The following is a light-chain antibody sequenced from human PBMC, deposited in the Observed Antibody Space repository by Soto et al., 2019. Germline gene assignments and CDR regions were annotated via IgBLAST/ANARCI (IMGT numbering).Light chain of an antibody. V-gene: IGKV3D-15*01. CDR2: AAS. Sequence: EIVMSQSPATLSVSPGERATLSCRASQNIRNDLGWYQQKRGQPPRLLIYAASTRATGTPARFSGGGSGTEFTLTISSLQPEDFAVYYGHQYNTYMYTFGQGTKLEIK. J-gene: IGKJ2*01. CDR1: QNIRND. CDR3: HQYNTYMYT.